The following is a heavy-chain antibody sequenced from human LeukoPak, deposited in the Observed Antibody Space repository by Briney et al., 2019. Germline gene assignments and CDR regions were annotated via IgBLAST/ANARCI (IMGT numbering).Heavy chain of an antibody. CDR3: ARESIAARPGLDY. V-gene: IGHV3-48*01. CDR1: GFTFSSYS. J-gene: IGHJ4*02. D-gene: IGHD6-6*01. Sequence: GGSLRLSCAASGFTFSSYSMNWVRQAPGKGLEWVSYISSSSSTIYYADSVKGRFTISRDNAKNSLYLQMNSLRAEDTAVYYCARESIAARPGLDYRGQGTLVTVSS. CDR2: ISSSSSTI.